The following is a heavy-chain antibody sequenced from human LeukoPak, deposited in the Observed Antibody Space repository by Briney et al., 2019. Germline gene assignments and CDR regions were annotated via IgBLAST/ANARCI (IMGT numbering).Heavy chain of an antibody. Sequence: GGSLRLFCAASGFTFSSYWMCWVRQAAGKGLVWLSCINSDESVTNYADFVKGRFTTSRDNAKNTLYLQMNSLRDEDTAVYYCARVRLSYYFDYWGQGTLVTVSS. V-gene: IGHV3-74*01. CDR2: INSDESVT. D-gene: IGHD3-16*02. J-gene: IGHJ4*02. CDR1: GFTFSSYW. CDR3: ARVRLSYYFDY.